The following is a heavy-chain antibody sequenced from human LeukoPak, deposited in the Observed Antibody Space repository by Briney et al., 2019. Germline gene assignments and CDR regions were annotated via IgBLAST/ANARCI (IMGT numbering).Heavy chain of an antibody. Sequence: GGSLRLSCAASGFTFSSYAMSWVRQAPGKGLEWVSAISGSGGSTYYADSVKGRFTISRDNSKNTLYLQMNSLRAEDTAVYYCATGYSSSWYYFDYWGQGTLVTVSS. CDR3: ATGYSSSWYYFDY. CDR1: GFTFSSYA. CDR2: ISGSGGST. V-gene: IGHV3-23*01. J-gene: IGHJ4*02. D-gene: IGHD6-13*01.